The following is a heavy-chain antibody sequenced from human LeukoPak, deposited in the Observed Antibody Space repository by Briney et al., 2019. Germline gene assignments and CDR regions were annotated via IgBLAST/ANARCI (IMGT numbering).Heavy chain of an antibody. Sequence: SETLSLTCTVSGGSISSYYWSWIRQPPGKGLEWIGYNSGSTNYNPSLKSRVTISVDTSKNQFSLKLSSVTAADTAVYYCARVWIQLFSFDYWGQGTLVTVSS. CDR1: GGSISSYY. J-gene: IGHJ4*02. CDR2: NSGST. V-gene: IGHV4-59*12. D-gene: IGHD5-18*01. CDR3: ARVWIQLFSFDY.